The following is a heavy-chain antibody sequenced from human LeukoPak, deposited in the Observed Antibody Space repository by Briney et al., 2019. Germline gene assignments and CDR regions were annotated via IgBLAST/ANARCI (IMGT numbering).Heavy chain of an antibody. CDR1: GFTFSSYG. D-gene: IGHD3-3*01. CDR3: ARDSVEWYIFDY. V-gene: IGHV3-30*03. Sequence: GGSLRLSCAASGFTFSSYGMHWVRQAPGKGLEWVAVTSYDGSNKYYADSVKGRFTVSRDNSKNTLYLLMNSLRAEDTAVYYCARDSVEWYIFDYWGQGTLVTVSS. CDR2: TSYDGSNK. J-gene: IGHJ4*02.